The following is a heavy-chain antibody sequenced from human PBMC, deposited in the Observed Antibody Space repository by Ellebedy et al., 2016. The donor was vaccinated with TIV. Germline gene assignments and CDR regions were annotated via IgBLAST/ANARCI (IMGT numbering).Heavy chain of an antibody. J-gene: IGHJ3*02. Sequence: SLKISXAASGFTFDDYAMHWVRQAPGKGLEWVSGTSWNSGSIGYVDFVKGRFTISRDNAKNSLYLQMNSLRAEDTALYYCAKDIGGYYYGSGSYYHDGFDIWGQGTMVTVSS. V-gene: IGHV3-9*01. CDR3: AKDIGGYYYGSGSYYHDGFDI. D-gene: IGHD3-10*01. CDR1: GFTFDDYA. CDR2: TSWNSGSI.